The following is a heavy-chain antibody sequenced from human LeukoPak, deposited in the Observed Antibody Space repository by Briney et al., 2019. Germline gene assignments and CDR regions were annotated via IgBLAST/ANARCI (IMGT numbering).Heavy chain of an antibody. D-gene: IGHD5-18*01. CDR1: GFTFSSYA. J-gene: IGHJ4*02. Sequence: GGSLRLSCAASGFTFSSYAMTWVRQAPGKGLEWVSVISGSGGITYYADSVKGRFTISRDYSKNTLFLQMNSLRAGDTALYYCAKARGYNYDYPLDYWGQGTLVTVSS. CDR2: ISGSGGIT. V-gene: IGHV3-23*01. CDR3: AKARGYNYDYPLDY.